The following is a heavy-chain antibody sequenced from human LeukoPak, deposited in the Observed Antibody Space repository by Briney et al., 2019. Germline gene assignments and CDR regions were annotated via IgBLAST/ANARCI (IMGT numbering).Heavy chain of an antibody. CDR1: GGSISSSSYY. V-gene: IGHV4-39*07. Sequence: PSETLSLTCTVSGGSISSSSYYWGWIRQPPGKGLEWIGSIYYSGSTYYNPSLKSRVTISVDTSKNQFSLKLSSVTAADTAVYYCARDPLGYGDYDYWGQGTLVTVSS. D-gene: IGHD4-17*01. CDR2: IYYSGST. J-gene: IGHJ4*02. CDR3: ARDPLGYGDYDY.